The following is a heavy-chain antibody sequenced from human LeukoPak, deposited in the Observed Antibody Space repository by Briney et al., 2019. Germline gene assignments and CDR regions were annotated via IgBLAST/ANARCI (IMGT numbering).Heavy chain of an antibody. CDR3: ARKNGLDY. CDR1: GFTFSNYD. J-gene: IGHJ4*02. V-gene: IGHV3-7*01. Sequence: GGSLRLSCAASGFTFSNYDMSWVRQAPGKGLEWVANIKQVGSEKYYVDSVKGRFTISRDNAKNSLYLQMNSLRAEDTAVYYCARKNGLDYWGQGTLVTVSS. CDR2: IKQVGSEK.